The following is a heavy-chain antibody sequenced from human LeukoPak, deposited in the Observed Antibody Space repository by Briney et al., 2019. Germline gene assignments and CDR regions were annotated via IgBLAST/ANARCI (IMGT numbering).Heavy chain of an antibody. CDR2: IFHTGTA. D-gene: IGHD2-21*01. Sequence: PSETLSLTCTVSGGSISTYYWSWIRQPPGKGLECLGFIFHTGTANYNPSLNSRVTISVDTSKNQFSLNLSSVTAADTAVYYCARTYCGTNACPFEFRGQGTLVTVSS. J-gene: IGHJ4*02. CDR1: GGSISTYY. CDR3: ARTYCGTNACPFEF. V-gene: IGHV4-59*08.